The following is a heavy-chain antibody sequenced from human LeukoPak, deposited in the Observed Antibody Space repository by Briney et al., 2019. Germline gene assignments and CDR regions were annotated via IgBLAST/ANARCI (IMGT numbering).Heavy chain of an antibody. Sequence: GASVKVSCKASGYTFTDYYMHWVRQAPGQGLEWMGWINPKSGGTKCAQKFQGGVTMARDTSISTAYLELSSLTSDDAAVYYCTRGSPLSGATRSPFDHWGQGTLVTVSS. J-gene: IGHJ4*02. CDR2: INPKSGGT. CDR3: TRGSPLSGATRSPFDH. D-gene: IGHD3-10*01. V-gene: IGHV1-2*02. CDR1: GYTFTDYY.